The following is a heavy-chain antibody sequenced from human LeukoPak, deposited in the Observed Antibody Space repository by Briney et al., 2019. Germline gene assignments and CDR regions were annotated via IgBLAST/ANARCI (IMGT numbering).Heavy chain of an antibody. CDR2: ISWNSGSI. CDR1: GFTFDDYA. J-gene: IGHJ6*02. V-gene: IGHV3-9*01. CDR3: ARTYYTLRFLEWFPDQNSRGYYGMDV. Sequence: GRSLRLSCAASGFTFDDYAMHWVRQAPGKGLEWVSGISWNSGSIGYADSVKGRFTISRDNAKNSLYLQMNSLRAEDTAVYYCARTYYTLRFLEWFPDQNSRGYYGMDVWGQGTTVTVSS. D-gene: IGHD3-3*01.